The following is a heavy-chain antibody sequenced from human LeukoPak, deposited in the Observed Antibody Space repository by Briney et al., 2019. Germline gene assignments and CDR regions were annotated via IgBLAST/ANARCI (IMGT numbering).Heavy chain of an antibody. CDR1: GGSFSGYY. D-gene: IGHD5-12*01. V-gene: IGHV4-34*01. CDR3: ARGVGKVVDIVATTSYYFDY. J-gene: IGHJ4*02. CDR2: INHSGST. Sequence: SETLSLTCAVYGGSFSGYYWSCMRQPPGKGLEGIGEINHSGSTNYNPSLKSRVTISVDTSKNKFSLKLSSVTAADTAVYYCARGVGKVVDIVATTSYYFDYWGQGTLVTVSS.